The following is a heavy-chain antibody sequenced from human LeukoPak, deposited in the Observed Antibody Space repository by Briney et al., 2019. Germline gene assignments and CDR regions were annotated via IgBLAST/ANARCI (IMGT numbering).Heavy chain of an antibody. CDR3: AREYSGSYGRDY. Sequence: ASVKVSCKASGYTFTSYYMHWVRQAPGQGLEWMGWISAYNGNTNYAQKLQGRVTMTTDTSTSTAYMELRSLRSDDTAVYYCAREYSGSYGRDYWGQGTLVTVSS. V-gene: IGHV1-18*04. CDR2: ISAYNGNT. D-gene: IGHD1-26*01. J-gene: IGHJ4*02. CDR1: GYTFTSYY.